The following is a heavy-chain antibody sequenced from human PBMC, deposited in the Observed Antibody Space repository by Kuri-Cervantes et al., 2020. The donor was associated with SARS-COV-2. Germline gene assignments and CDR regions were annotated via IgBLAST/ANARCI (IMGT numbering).Heavy chain of an antibody. Sequence: SGPTLVKPTQTLTLTCTFSGFSLSTSGVGVGWIRQPPGKALEWLALIYWNDDKRYSPSLKSRLTITKDTSKNQVVLTMTNMDPVDTATYYCARIRRAYYYGSGSYYWYFDYWGQGTLVTVSS. V-gene: IGHV2-5*01. CDR3: ARIRRAYYYGSGSYYWYFDY. CDR2: IYWNDDK. D-gene: IGHD3-10*01. CDR1: GFSLSTSGVG. J-gene: IGHJ4*02.